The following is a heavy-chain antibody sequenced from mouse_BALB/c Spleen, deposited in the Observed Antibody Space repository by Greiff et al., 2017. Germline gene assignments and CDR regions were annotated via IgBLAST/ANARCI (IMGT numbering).Heavy chain of an antibody. Sequence: EVQLQQSGPELVKPGASVKISCKASGYSFTSYYMHWVKQSHGKSLEWIGYIDPFNGGTSYNQKFKGKATLTVDKSTSTAYMHLSSLTSEDSAVYYCARSTFYYAMDYWGQGTSVTVSS. D-gene: IGHD4-1*02. J-gene: IGHJ4*01. CDR1: GYSFTSYY. V-gene: IGHV1S135*01. CDR3: ARSTFYYAMDY. CDR2: IDPFNGGT.